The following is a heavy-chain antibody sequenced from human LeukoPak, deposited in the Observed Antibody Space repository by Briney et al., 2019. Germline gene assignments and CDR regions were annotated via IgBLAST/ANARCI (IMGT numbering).Heavy chain of an antibody. V-gene: IGHV3-21*01. CDR3: ARANWGSYYFDY. Sequence: PGGSLRLSCAASGFAFNSYSMNWVRQAPGKGLEWVSSISTSISYIYYADSVKGRFTISRDNAKNSLYLQMNSLRAEDTAVYYCARANWGSYYFDYWGQGTLVTVSS. CDR1: GFAFNSYS. D-gene: IGHD7-27*01. CDR2: ISTSISYI. J-gene: IGHJ4*02.